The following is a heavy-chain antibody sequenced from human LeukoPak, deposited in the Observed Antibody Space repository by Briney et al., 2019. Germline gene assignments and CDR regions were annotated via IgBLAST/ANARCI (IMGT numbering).Heavy chain of an antibody. CDR2: IYNSGST. Sequence: SETLSLTCTVSGGSISSYYWSWVRQPAGKGLEWIGHIYNSGSTNYNPSLKGRVTMSVATSKNQFSLHLSSVTAADTAVYYCARSAFLVTAPGLYYFDYWGQGTLVAVSS. D-gene: IGHD6-13*01. V-gene: IGHV4-4*07. CDR3: ARSAFLVTAPGLYYFDY. CDR1: GGSISSYY. J-gene: IGHJ4*02.